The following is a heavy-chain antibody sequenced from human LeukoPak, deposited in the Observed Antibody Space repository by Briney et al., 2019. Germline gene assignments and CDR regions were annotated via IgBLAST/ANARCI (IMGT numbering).Heavy chain of an antibody. CDR1: GGSISSYY. CDR2: IYYSGST. J-gene: IGHJ4*02. V-gene: IGHV4-59*01. CDR3: ARDSAEVSSSWDYFDY. Sequence: PSETLSLTCTVSGGSISSYYWSWIRQPPGKGLEWIGYIYYSGSTNYNPSLKSRVTISVDTSKNQFSLKLSSVTAADTAVYYCARDSAEVSSSWDYFDYWGQGTLVTVSS. D-gene: IGHD6-13*01.